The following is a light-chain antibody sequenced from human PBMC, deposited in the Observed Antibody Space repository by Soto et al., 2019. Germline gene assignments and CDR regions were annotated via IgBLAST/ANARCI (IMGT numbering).Light chain of an antibody. J-gene: IGKJ4*01. CDR1: QSVSSSY. V-gene: IGKV3-20*01. Sequence: EIVLTQSPGTLSLSPGERATLSCRASQSVSSSYLAWCQQKPGQAPRLLIYGASSRATGIPDRFSGSGSGTDFTLTISRLEPEDFAVYYCQQYDSSPLAFGGGTKVDIK. CDR2: GAS. CDR3: QQYDSSPLA.